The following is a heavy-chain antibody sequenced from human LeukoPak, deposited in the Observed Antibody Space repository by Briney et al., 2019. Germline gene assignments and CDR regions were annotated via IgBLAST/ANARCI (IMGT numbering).Heavy chain of an antibody. Sequence: SETLSLTCAVSGVSISSGAYYWGWIRQPPGKGLEWIAYIYHSGSTYYNPSLKSRLTISIDTSKNQFSLNLTSMTAADTAVYYCARRLGIGDAFDVWGQGTMVTVSS. D-gene: IGHD3-9*01. CDR3: ARRLGIGDAFDV. CDR2: IYHSGST. J-gene: IGHJ3*01. CDR1: GVSISSGAYY. V-gene: IGHV4-30-4*01.